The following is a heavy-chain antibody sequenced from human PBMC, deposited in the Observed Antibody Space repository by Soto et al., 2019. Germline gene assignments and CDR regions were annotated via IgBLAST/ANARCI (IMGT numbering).Heavy chain of an antibody. CDR2: ISSSSSYI. J-gene: IGHJ4*02. D-gene: IGHD3-22*01. Sequence: GGSLRLSCAASGFTFSGYSMNWVRQAPGKGLEWVSSISSSSSYIYYADSVKGRFTISRDNAKNSLYLQMNSLRAEDTAVYYCARDRITMIVVVPFDYWGQGTLVTVSS. V-gene: IGHV3-21*01. CDR3: ARDRITMIVVVPFDY. CDR1: GFTFSGYS.